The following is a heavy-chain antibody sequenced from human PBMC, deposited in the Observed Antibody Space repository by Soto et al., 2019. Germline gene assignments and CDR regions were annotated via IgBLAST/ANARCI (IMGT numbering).Heavy chain of an antibody. CDR1: GYTFINYY. D-gene: IGHD3-16*02. V-gene: IGHV1-46*01. CDR2: INPSGGSI. Sequence: ASVKVSFKTSGYTFINYYIHWMRQAPGQGLEWMGMINPSGGSISSAQKFQARLTMTRDTSTSTVYMELSRLKSEDTAMYYCAKDHDYVWGNYRYTADYWGQGTQVTVSS. J-gene: IGHJ4*02. CDR3: AKDHDYVWGNYRYTADY.